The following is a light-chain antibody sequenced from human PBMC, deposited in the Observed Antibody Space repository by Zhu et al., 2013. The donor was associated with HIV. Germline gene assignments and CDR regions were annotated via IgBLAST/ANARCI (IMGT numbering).Light chain of an antibody. CDR1: YIVSKN. CDR2: DDR. V-gene: IGLV3-21*03. CDR3: CAYAGSYTYV. J-gene: IGLJ1*01. Sequence: SYVLTQPPSVSVAPGKTAKITCGGNYIVSKNVHWYQQKPGQAPVLVVYDDRDRPSGVPDRFSGSKSGNTASLTISGLQAEDEADYYCCAYAGSYTYVFGTGTKVTVL.